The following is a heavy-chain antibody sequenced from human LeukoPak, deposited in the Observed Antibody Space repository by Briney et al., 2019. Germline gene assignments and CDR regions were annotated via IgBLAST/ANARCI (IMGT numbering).Heavy chain of an antibody. CDR3: ARDVVVVPAAIHYGMDV. V-gene: IGHV4-34*01. Sequence: SETLCLTCAASGVTFSDYFLGWIRQPPGKGLEWIGEINHSGRTYYNPSLKSRVTISVDTSKNMFSLNLSSVTAADTAVYYCARDVVVVPAAIHYGMDVWGQGNTVTVSS. CDR1: GVTFSDYF. J-gene: IGHJ6*01. CDR2: INHSGRT. D-gene: IGHD2-2*01.